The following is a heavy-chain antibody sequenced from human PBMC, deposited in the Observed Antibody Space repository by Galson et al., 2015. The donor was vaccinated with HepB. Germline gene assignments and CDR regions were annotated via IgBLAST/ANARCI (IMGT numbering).Heavy chain of an antibody. CDR2: INPNSGGT. Sequence: SVKVSCKASGYTFTGYYMHWVRQAPGQGLEWMGRINPNSGGTNYAQKFQGRVTMTRDTSISTAYMELSRLRSDDTAVYYCARVLRYFDSSWGWFDPWGQGTLVTVSS. V-gene: IGHV1-2*06. J-gene: IGHJ5*02. CDR1: GYTFTGYY. CDR3: ARVLRYFDSSWGWFDP. D-gene: IGHD3-9*01.